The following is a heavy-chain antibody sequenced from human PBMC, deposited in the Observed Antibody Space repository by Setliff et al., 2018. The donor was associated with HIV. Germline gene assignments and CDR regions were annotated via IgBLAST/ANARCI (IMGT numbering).Heavy chain of an antibody. CDR2: IYYSGST. CDR1: GGSISSSSYY. D-gene: IGHD2-21*02. CDR3: ARGQGCGGGCHYAFEM. V-gene: IGHV4-39*01. J-gene: IGHJ3*02. Sequence: PSETLSLTCTVSGGSISSSSYYWGWIRQPPGKGLEWIGSIYYSGSTYYNPSLKSRVTISVDTSKNQFSLNLNSVTAADTAVYYCARGQGCGGGCHYAFEMWGQGTMVTVSS.